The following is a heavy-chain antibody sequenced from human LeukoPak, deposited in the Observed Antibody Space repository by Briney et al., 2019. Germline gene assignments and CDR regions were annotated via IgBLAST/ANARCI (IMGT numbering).Heavy chain of an antibody. CDR1: GYTFTGYY. V-gene: IGHV1-2*02. CDR2: INPNSGGT. J-gene: IGHJ6*02. Sequence: ASVKVSCKASGYTFTGYYMHWVRQAPGQGLEWMGWINPNSGGTNYAQKFQGRVTMTRDTSISTAYMELSRLRSDDTAVYYCASRITAARPHYYYGMDVWGQGTTVTVSS. CDR3: ASRITAARPHYYYGMDV. D-gene: IGHD6-6*01.